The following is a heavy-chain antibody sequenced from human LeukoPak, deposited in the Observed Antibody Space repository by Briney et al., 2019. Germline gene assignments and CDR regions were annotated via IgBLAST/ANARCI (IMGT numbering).Heavy chain of an antibody. CDR1: GYTFTSYA. J-gene: IGHJ4*02. CDR3: AIGYSSSWYDPALDY. CDR2: INTDNGNT. Sequence: ASVKVSCKASGYTFTSYAMHWVRQAPGQRLEWMGWINTDNGNTKYSQKFQGRVTITRDTSASTAYMELSSLRSEDTAVYYCAIGYSSSWYDPALDYWGQGTLVTVSS. D-gene: IGHD6-13*01. V-gene: IGHV1-3*04.